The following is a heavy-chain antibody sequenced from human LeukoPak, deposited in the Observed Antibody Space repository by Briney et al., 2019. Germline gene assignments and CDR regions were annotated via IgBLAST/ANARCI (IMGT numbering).Heavy chain of an antibody. V-gene: IGHV1-2*02. Sequence: ASVKVSCKASGYTFTGYYMHWVRQAPGQGLEWMGWINPNSGGTNYAQKLQGRVTMTTDTSTSTAYMELRSLRSDDTAVYYCARDRVTGGALGYWGQGTLVTVSS. J-gene: IGHJ4*02. CDR3: ARDRVTGGALGY. CDR2: INPNSGGT. D-gene: IGHD7-27*01. CDR1: GYTFTGYY.